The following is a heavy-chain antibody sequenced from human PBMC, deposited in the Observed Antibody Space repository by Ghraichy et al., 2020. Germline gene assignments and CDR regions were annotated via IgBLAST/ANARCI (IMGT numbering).Heavy chain of an antibody. CDR1: GYSISSGYY. D-gene: IGHD6-19*01. J-gene: IGHJ4*02. Sequence: SETLSLTCTVSGYSISSGYYWGWIRQPPGKGLEWIGSIYHSGSTYYNPSLKSRVTISVDTSKNQFSLKLSSVTAADTAVYYCAREGSSGVFDYWGQGTLVTVSS. V-gene: IGHV4-38-2*02. CDR3: AREGSSGVFDY. CDR2: IYHSGST.